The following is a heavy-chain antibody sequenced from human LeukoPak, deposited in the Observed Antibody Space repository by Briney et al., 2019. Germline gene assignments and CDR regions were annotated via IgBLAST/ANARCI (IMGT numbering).Heavy chain of an antibody. J-gene: IGHJ4*02. CDR2: INPSGGST. Sequence: ASVKVSCKASGYTFTSYCMHWVRQAPGEGLEWMGIINPSGGSTSYAQKFQGRVTMTTDTSTSTAYMELRSLRSDDTAVYYCARDLGNWYDRFDYWGQGTLVTVSS. CDR1: GYTFTSYC. V-gene: IGHV1-46*01. D-gene: IGHD3-22*01. CDR3: ARDLGNWYDRFDY.